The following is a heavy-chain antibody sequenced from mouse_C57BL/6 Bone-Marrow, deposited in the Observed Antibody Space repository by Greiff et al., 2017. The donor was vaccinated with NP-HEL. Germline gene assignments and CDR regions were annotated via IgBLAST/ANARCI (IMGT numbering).Heavy chain of an antibody. V-gene: IGHV2-6-1*01. J-gene: IGHJ2*01. D-gene: IGHD4-1*01. CDR2: IWSDGST. CDR3: ARQGGKNWPYFDY. CDR1: GFSLTSYG. Sequence: VQLQESGPGLVAPSQSLSITCTVSGFSLTSYGVHWVRQPPGKGLEWLVVIWSDGSTTYNSALKYRLSISKDNSKSQVFLKMNSHQTEDTAMYYCARQGGKNWPYFDYWGQGTTLTVSS.